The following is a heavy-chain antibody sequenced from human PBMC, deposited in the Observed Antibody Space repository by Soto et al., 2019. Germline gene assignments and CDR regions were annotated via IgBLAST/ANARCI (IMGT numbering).Heavy chain of an antibody. CDR2: ISGSGSSI. D-gene: IGHD1-20*01. Sequence: EVQLLESGGGFIQPGGSLRLSCAASGFTFSGYAMSWVRQAPGKGLEWVSGISGSGSSIYYADSVKGRFTITRDKSKKTLYLQMNSLRAEDTAVYWCARDNWNGAYYGLDVWGQGTTVTVS. J-gene: IGHJ6*02. CDR1: GFTFSGYA. CDR3: ARDNWNGAYYGLDV. V-gene: IGHV3-23*01.